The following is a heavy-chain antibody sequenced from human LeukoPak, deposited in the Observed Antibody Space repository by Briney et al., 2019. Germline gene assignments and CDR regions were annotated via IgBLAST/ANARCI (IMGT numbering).Heavy chain of an antibody. CDR3: ARFDPQQHYYYYNYYMDV. J-gene: IGHJ6*03. D-gene: IGHD6-13*01. CDR1: GFTFSSYA. CDR2: ISGSGGST. Sequence: PGGSLRLSCAASGFTFSSYAMSWVRQAPGKGLEWVSAISGSGGSTYYADSVKGRFTISRDNSKNTLYLQMNSLRAEDTAVYYCARFDPQQHYYYYNYYMDVWGKGTTVTVSS. V-gene: IGHV3-23*01.